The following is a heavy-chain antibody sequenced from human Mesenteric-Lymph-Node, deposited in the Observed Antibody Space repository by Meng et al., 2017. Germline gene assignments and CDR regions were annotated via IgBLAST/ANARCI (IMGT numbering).Heavy chain of an antibody. CDR2: INHSGST. CDR1: GFTFSSYS. D-gene: IGHD6-19*01. V-gene: IGHV4-34*01. J-gene: IGHJ4*02. Sequence: ESLKISCAASGFTFSSYSMNWVRQAPGKGLEWIGEINHSGSTNYNPSLKSRVTISVDTSKNQFSLKLSSVTAADTAVYYCASGAHGAVAGIEYWDQGTLVTVSS. CDR3: ASGAHGAVAGIEY.